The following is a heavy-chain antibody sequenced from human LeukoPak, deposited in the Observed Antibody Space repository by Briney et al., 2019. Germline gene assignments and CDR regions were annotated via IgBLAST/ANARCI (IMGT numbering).Heavy chain of an antibody. V-gene: IGHV4-30-4*01. Sequence: PSETLSLTCTVSGGSISSGDYYWSWVRQPPGKGLEWIGYIYYSGSTYYNPSLKSRVTISVDTSKNQFSLKLSSVTAADTAVYYCARGFPYYDFWSGYSIYYFDYWGQGTLVTVSS. CDR1: GGSISSGDYY. CDR2: IYYSGST. D-gene: IGHD3-3*01. J-gene: IGHJ4*02. CDR3: ARGFPYYDFWSGYSIYYFDY.